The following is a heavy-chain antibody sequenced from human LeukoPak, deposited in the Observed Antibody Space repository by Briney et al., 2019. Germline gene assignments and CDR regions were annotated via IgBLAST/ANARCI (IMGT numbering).Heavy chain of an antibody. J-gene: IGHJ1*01. Sequence: SETLSLTCAVSGYSISSGYYWGWIRQPPGKGLEWIGSIYHSGSTYYNPSLKSRVTISVDTSKNQFSLKLSSVTAADTAVYYCARAPGEGYYASSYPPQHWGQGTLVTVSS. CDR1: GYSISSGYY. CDR2: IYHSGST. V-gene: IGHV4-38-2*01. D-gene: IGHD3-22*01. CDR3: ARAPGEGYYASSYPPQH.